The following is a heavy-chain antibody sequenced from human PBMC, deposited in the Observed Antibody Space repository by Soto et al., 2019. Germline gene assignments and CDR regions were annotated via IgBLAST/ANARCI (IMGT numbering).Heavy chain of an antibody. Sequence: SQTLSLTCAIFGDSVSSNSAAWNWVRQSPSRCLEYKGRTYHMSQWHNDSADSVKSRLTISPDTSKNQFTLHLSSLIPEDTVVYYCTRDRAQYGMDVWGQGTTVTVSS. CDR3: TRDRAQYGMDV. D-gene: IGHD3-10*01. J-gene: IGHJ6*02. V-gene: IGHV6-1*01. CDR1: GDSVSSNSAA. CDR2: TYHMSQWHN.